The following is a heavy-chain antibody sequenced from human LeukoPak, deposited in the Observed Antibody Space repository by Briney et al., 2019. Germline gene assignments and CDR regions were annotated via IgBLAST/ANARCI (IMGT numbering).Heavy chain of an antibody. CDR1: GGSISRSSYY. D-gene: IGHD3-22*01. Sequence: KASETLSLTCTVSGGSISRSSYYWGWIRQPPGKGLEWIGSIFYSGSTYYNPSPKSRVTISVDTSKNQFSLKLSSVTAAETAVYYCARQHPTYDSSGYDDYWGQGTLVSVSS. CDR2: IFYSGST. J-gene: IGHJ4*02. CDR3: ARQHPTYDSSGYDDY. V-gene: IGHV4-39*01.